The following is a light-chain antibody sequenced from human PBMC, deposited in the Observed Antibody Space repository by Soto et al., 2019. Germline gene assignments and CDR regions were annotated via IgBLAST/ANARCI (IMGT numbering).Light chain of an antibody. J-gene: IGLJ1*01. V-gene: IGLV1-51*01. CDR3: GTWDSSLSAYV. Sequence: QSVLTQPPSVSAAPGQKVTISCSGTHSNIGNNFVSWYQLLPGTAPKLLMYDNNKRPSGIPDRFSDSKSGTSATLAITGLQTGDEADYYCGTWDSSLSAYVFGTGTKLTVL. CDR1: HSNIGNNF. CDR2: DNN.